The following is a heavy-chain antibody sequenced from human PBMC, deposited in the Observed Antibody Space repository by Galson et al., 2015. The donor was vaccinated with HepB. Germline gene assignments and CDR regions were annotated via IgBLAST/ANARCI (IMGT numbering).Heavy chain of an antibody. V-gene: IGHV1-18*04. CDR2: ITTYNGNT. CDR1: GYTFTTYG. CDR3: ARERYSFGYSAGFDF. J-gene: IGHJ4*02. Sequence: SCKASGYTFTTYGISWVRPAPGQGLEWLGWITTYNGNTNYAQSFQGRVTMTTDKSTSTAYMELRSLRSDDTAVYYCARERYSFGYSAGFDFWGQGTLVTVSS. D-gene: IGHD5-18*01.